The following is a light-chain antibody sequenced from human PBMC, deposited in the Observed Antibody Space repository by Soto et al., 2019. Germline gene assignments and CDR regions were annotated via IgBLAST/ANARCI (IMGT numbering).Light chain of an antibody. CDR1: QSVSSSY. CDR2: GAS. CDR3: QQYGSSPMYS. Sequence: EIVLTQSPGPLSLSPGERATLSCRASQSVSSSYLARYQQKPGQAPRLLIYGASSRATGIPDRFSGSGSGTDFTLTISRLEPEDFAVYYWQQYGSSPMYSFGQGTKLEIK. J-gene: IGKJ2*01. V-gene: IGKV3-20*01.